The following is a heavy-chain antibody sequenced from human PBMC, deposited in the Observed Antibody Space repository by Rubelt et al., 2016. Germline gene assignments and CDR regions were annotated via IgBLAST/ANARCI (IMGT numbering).Heavy chain of an antibody. Sequence: GGSLRLSCAASGFTFNSHGMHWVRQAPGKGLEWVAFIRYDGSNKYYPNSVKVRFTIDSDNSKNTLSLQMNSLSAEDTAVYYCARAPSGWNFDSWGQGTLVTVSS. V-gene: IGHV3-30*02. CDR2: IRYDGSNK. D-gene: IGHD6-19*01. CDR3: ARAPSGWNFDS. CDR1: GFTFNSHG. J-gene: IGHJ4*02.